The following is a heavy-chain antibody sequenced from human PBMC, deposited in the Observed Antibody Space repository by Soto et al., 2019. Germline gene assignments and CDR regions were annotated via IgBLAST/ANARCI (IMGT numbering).Heavy chain of an antibody. Sequence: PGGSLRLSCAASGFTFSSFPMHWVRQAPGKGLEWVAGISYDGGNNDGGNKHYADSVKGRFTISRDNSKNTLYLQMNSLRVEDTAVYYCARDMSWSGYPLIDYWGQGTLVTVSS. J-gene: IGHJ4*02. V-gene: IGHV3-30-3*01. D-gene: IGHD3-3*01. CDR2: ISYDGGNNDGGNK. CDR1: GFTFSSFP. CDR3: ARDMSWSGYPLIDY.